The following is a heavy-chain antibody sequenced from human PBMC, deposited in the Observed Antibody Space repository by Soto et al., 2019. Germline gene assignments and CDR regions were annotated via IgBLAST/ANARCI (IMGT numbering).Heavy chain of an antibody. J-gene: IGHJ5*02. CDR2: INPNSGGT. D-gene: IGHD2-2*01. CDR3: ARAMVVVPAAPFDP. CDR1: GYTFTGYY. Sequence: VKVSCKASGYTFTGYYMHWVRQAPGQGLEWMGWINPNSGGTNYAQKFQGRVTMTRDTSISTAYMELSRLRSDDTAVYYCARAMVVVPAAPFDPWGQGTLVTVSS. V-gene: IGHV1-2*02.